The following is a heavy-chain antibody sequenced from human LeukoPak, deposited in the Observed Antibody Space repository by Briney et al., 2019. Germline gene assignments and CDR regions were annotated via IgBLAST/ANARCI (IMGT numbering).Heavy chain of an antibody. CDR1: GGTFISYA. V-gene: IGHV1-69*04. D-gene: IGHD2-21*02. J-gene: IGHJ4*02. CDR3: ATEGVVVTANTFDY. Sequence: ASVRVSCKASGGTFISYAISWVRQAPGQGLEWMGRIIPILGIANYAQKFQGRVTITADKSTSTAYMELSSLRSEDTAAYYCATEGVVVTANTFDYWGQGTLVTVSS. CDR2: IIPILGIA.